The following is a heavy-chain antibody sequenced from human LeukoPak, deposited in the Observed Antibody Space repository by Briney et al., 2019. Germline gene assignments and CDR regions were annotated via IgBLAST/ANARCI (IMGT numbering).Heavy chain of an antibody. CDR1: GFTFSSYA. Sequence: AGGSLRLSCAASGFTFSSYAMSWVRQAPGKGLEWVSAISGSGGSTYYADSVKGRFTISRDNSKNTLYLQMNSLRSEDTAVYYCARGPLSPGRYFDWLSRYYYYGMDVWGKGTTVTVSS. J-gene: IGHJ6*04. CDR3: ARGPLSPGRYFDWLSRYYYYGMDV. V-gene: IGHV3-23*01. D-gene: IGHD3-9*01. CDR2: ISGSGGST.